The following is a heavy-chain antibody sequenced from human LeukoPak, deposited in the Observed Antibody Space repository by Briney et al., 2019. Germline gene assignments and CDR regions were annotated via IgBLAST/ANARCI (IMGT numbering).Heavy chain of an antibody. J-gene: IGHJ3*02. CDR1: GFTFSSYA. Sequence: GGSLRLSCAASGFTFSSYAMSWVRQAPGKGLEWVSAISGSGGSTYYADSVKGRFTISRDNSKNTLYLQMNSLRAEDTAVYYCAKDHHFADYYDSSGYYHPIGSEDAFDIWGQGTMVTVSS. CDR2: ISGSGGST. D-gene: IGHD3-22*01. CDR3: AKDHHFADYYDSSGYYHPIGSEDAFDI. V-gene: IGHV3-23*01.